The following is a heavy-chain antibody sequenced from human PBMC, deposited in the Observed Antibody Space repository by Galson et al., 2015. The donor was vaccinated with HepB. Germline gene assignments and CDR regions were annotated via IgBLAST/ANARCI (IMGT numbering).Heavy chain of an antibody. CDR2: FSYDEKEE. V-gene: IGHV3-30*18. Sequence: SLRLSCAASGFTFSDFGMYWVRQAPGKGLEWLGVFSYDEKEEFYVDSVEGRFTPSRDNFKNTLCLQMNSLRIDDTAVYYCAKGGAEGYWGQGTLVTVSS. CDR3: AKGGAEGY. CDR1: GFTFSDFG. J-gene: IGHJ4*02. D-gene: IGHD3-10*01.